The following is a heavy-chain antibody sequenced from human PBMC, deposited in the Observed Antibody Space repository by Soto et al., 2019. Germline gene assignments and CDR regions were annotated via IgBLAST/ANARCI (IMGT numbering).Heavy chain of an antibody. D-gene: IGHD5-18*01. CDR3: ARRRYSYGKGVDY. J-gene: IGHJ4*02. Sequence: QVQLQQWGAGLLKPSETLSLTCAVYGGSFSGYYWSWIRQPPGKGLEWIGEINHSGSTNYNPSLKSGVTISVDRPKNQFALKLSSVTAADTAVYYCARRRYSYGKGVDYWGQGTLVTVSS. CDR1: GGSFSGYY. V-gene: IGHV4-34*01. CDR2: INHSGST.